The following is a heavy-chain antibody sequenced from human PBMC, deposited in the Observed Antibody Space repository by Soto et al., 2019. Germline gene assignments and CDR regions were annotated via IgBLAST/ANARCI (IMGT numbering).Heavy chain of an antibody. V-gene: IGHV1-18*01. CDR2: ISAYNGNT. CDR3: ARDRGRAYYDILTGYLPFDY. J-gene: IGHJ4*02. CDR1: GYTFTSYG. D-gene: IGHD3-9*01. Sequence: QVQLVQSGAEVKKPGASVKVSCKASGYTFTSYGISWVRQAPGQGLEWMGWISAYNGNTNYAQKLQGRVTMTTDTSTSTAYMELRSLRSDDTAVYYCARDRGRAYYDILTGYLPFDYWGQGTLVTVSS.